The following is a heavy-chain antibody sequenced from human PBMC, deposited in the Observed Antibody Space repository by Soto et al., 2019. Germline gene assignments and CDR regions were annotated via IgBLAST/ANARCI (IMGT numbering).Heavy chain of an antibody. V-gene: IGHV3-23*01. CDR2: ISAGGDGT. Sequence: EVQLLESGGDLVQPGGSLRLSCAASGFSFSSYAMGWVRQAPGQGLDWVSSISAGGDGTYYADSVKGRFTISRDNSKNTVYLQMTSLRADDTAVYYCADGGRYPYYWGPGTLVTVSS. D-gene: IGHD1-26*01. J-gene: IGHJ4*02. CDR1: GFSFSSYA. CDR3: ADGGRYPYY.